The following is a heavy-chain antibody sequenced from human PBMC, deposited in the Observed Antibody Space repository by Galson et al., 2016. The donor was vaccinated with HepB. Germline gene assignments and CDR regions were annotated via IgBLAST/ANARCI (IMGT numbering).Heavy chain of an antibody. CDR2: ISAYNGHT. CDR3: ARDRGVIAVVEPFEY. D-gene: IGHD3-22*01. J-gene: IGHJ4*02. V-gene: IGHV1-18*01. CDR1: GYTFTTYG. Sequence: SVKVSCKASGYTFTTYGFSWVRQAPGQGLEWMGWISAYNGHTNYAQNFQGRVTMTTDTSTSTAYMELRSVTSDDTAVYYCARDRGVIAVVEPFEYWGQGTLVTVSS.